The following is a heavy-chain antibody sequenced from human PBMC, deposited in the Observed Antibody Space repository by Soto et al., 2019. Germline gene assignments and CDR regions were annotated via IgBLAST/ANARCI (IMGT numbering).Heavy chain of an antibody. CDR1: GFTFSSFA. D-gene: IGHD5-18*01. J-gene: IGHJ4*02. CDR2: ISHDGSNK. Sequence: QVQLVESGGGVVQPGRSLRLSCAASGFTFSSFAMHWVRQAPGKGLAWVAIISHDGSNKYYADSAEGRFTISRDNSKNTLYLQMNSLRAEDTAVYYCAKNTGYSYGFPFDYGGQGTLVTVSS. CDR3: AKNTGYSYGFPFDY. V-gene: IGHV3-30*18.